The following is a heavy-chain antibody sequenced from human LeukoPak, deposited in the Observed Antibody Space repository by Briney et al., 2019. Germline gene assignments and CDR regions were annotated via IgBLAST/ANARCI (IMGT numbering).Heavy chain of an antibody. Sequence: PSETLSLTCTVSGGSIIGYYLSWLRQPPGKGLEWIGSIYYSGSTNYNPSLKSRVTISVETSKNQFSLKLSSVTAADTAVYYCARYANSPYYYYAMDVWGQGTTVTVSS. V-gene: IGHV4-59*12. CDR2: IYYSGST. D-gene: IGHD4/OR15-4a*01. CDR3: ARYANSPYYYYAMDV. CDR1: GGSIIGYY. J-gene: IGHJ6*02.